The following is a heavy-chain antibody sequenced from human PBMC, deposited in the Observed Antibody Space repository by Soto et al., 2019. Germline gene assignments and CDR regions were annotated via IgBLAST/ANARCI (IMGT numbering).Heavy chain of an antibody. CDR3: ALFGSYRPLDY. J-gene: IGHJ4*02. V-gene: IGHV4-31*03. Sequence: PSETQSLTYTVSGGSISSGGYYWSWIRQHPGKGLEWIGYIYYSGSTYYNPSLKSRVTISVDTSKNQFSLKLSSVTAADTAVYYCALFGSYRPLDYWGQGTLVTVSP. CDR2: IYYSGST. CDR1: GGSISSGGYY. D-gene: IGHD1-26*01.